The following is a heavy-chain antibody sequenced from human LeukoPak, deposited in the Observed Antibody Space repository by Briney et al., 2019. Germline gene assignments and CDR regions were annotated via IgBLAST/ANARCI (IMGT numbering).Heavy chain of an antibody. CDR3: ARAHYYGSGSPVDYFDY. CDR2: IYRSGST. D-gene: IGHD3-10*01. CDR1: GGSISSGGYS. J-gene: IGHJ4*02. V-gene: IGHV4-30-2*01. Sequence: PSETLSLTCAVSGGSISSGGYSWSWIRQPPGKGLEWIGYIYRSGSTYYNPSLKSRVTISVDRSKNQFSLKLSSVTAADTAVYYCARAHYYGSGSPVDYFDYWGQGTLVTISS.